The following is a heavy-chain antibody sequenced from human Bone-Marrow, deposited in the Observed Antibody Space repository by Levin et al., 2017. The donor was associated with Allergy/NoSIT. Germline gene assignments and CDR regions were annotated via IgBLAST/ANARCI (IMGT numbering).Heavy chain of an antibody. CDR1: GFTFSRYD. CDR3: ARELGEGKSGWFALDI. J-gene: IGHJ3*02. CDR2: INTRGVT. V-gene: IGHV3-13*01. D-gene: IGHD6-19*01. Sequence: AGGSLRLSCAASGFTFSRYDMHWVRQATGEGLEWVSAINTRGVTFYSDSVKGRFTLSRENAENSLYLQMNNLRAGDTAVYFCARELGEGKSGWFALDIWGQGTLVTVSS.